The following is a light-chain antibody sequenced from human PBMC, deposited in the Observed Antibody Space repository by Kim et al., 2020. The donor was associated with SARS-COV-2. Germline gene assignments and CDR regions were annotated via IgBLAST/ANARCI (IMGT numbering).Light chain of an antibody. Sequence: QPVLTQPPSVSGAPGQRVTISCTGNSSNLGAGYAVHWYQLLPGAVPNLLIYANTNRPSGVPDRFSGSKSGNSASLVITGLQPEDEADYYCQSHDSSLRGYVFGAGTKVTVL. CDR1: SSNLGAGYA. V-gene: IGLV1-40*01. CDR3: QSHDSSLRGYV. CDR2: ANT. J-gene: IGLJ1*01.